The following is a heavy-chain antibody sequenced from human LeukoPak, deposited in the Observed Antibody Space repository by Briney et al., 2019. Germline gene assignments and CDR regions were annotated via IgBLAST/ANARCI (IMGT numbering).Heavy chain of an antibody. V-gene: IGHV4-30-4*01. CDR1: GGSISSGDYY. CDR2: IYYSGST. Sequence: PSETLSLTCTVSGGSISSGDYYWSWIRQPPGKGLEWIVYIYYSGSTYYNPSLKSRVTISVDTSKNQFSLKLSSVTAADTAVYYCARGRYCSSTSCYMWMRGYYYGMDVWGQGTTVTVSS. D-gene: IGHD2-2*02. J-gene: IGHJ6*02. CDR3: ARGRYCSSTSCYMWMRGYYYGMDV.